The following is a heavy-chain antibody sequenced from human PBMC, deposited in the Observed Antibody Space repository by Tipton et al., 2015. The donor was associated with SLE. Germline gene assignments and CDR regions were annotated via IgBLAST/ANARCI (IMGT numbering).Heavy chain of an antibody. V-gene: IGHV4-39*07. CDR3: ARDLLRYFDL. CDR1: GGSISSSRYY. Sequence: TLSLTCTVSGGSISSSRYYWGRIRQPPGKGLVWIGSIYYSGSTYYNPSLKSRVTISVDTSKNQFSLKLSSVTAADTAVYYCARDLLRYFDLWGRGTLVTVSS. J-gene: IGHJ2*01. CDR2: IYYSGST.